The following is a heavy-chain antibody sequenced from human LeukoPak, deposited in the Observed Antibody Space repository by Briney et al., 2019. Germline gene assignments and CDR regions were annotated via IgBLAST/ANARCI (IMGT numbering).Heavy chain of an antibody. Sequence: ESLKISGKGSGYSFTTFWMGGVRQRPGKGLEWMGIIYPGDSDTRYRPSFQGQVTISADKSISTAYLQWSNLKASDTAMYDCTRSNEASLGGFNFWGKGTLVTVSS. V-gene: IGHV5-51*01. CDR2: IYPGDSDT. CDR3: TRSNEASLGGFNF. J-gene: IGHJ4*02. D-gene: IGHD3-10*01. CDR1: GYSFTTFW.